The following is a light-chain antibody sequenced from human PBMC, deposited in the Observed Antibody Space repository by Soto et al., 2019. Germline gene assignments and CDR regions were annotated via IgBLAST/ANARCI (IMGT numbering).Light chain of an antibody. J-gene: IGLJ2*01. Sequence: QSAQTQPASVSGSPGQSITISCTGTSSDVGSYNLVSWYQQHPGKAPKLMIYEVSKRPSGVSNRFSGSKSGNTASLTISGLQAEDEADYYCCSYAGSSTLNVVFGGGTKLTVL. V-gene: IGLV2-23*02. CDR1: SSDVGSYNL. CDR3: CSYAGSSTLNVV. CDR2: EVS.